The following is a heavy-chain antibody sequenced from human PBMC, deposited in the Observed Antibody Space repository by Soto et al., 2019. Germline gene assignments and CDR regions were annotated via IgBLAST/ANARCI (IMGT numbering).Heavy chain of an antibody. CDR1: GYTFTDYT. J-gene: IGHJ5*02. CDR3: ARTHRSWSDNWFDP. D-gene: IGHD6-13*01. CDR2: IHAGNGNT. Sequence: ASVKVSCKASGYTFTDYTMHWVRQAPGQRLEWMGWIHAGNGNTKYSQKFRGRVTFTRDTSATTAYMELSSLSSEDTAVYYCARTHRSWSDNWFDPWGQGTLVTVSS. V-gene: IGHV1-3*01.